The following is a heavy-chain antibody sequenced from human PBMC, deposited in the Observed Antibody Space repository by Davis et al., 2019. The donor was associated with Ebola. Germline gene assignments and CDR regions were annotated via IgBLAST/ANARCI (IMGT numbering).Heavy chain of an antibody. CDR2: ISAYNGNT. V-gene: IGHV1-18*01. CDR1: GYTFTSYG. J-gene: IGHJ6*02. D-gene: IGHD2-2*02. Sequence: ASVKVSCKASGYTFTSYGISWVRQAPGQGLEWMGWISAYNGNTNYAQKLQGRVTMTTDTSTSTAYMELRSLRSDDTAVYYCARDGYCSSTSCYILYYYYYGMDVWGQGTTVTVSS. CDR3: ARDGYCSSTSCYILYYYYYGMDV.